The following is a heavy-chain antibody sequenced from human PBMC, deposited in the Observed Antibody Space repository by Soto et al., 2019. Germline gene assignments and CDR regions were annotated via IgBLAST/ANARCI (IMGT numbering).Heavy chain of an antibody. CDR1: GGTFSSYS. J-gene: IGHJ4*02. CDR3: ARDGGRHSGGVDY. V-gene: IGHV1-69*01. D-gene: IGHD1-26*01. Sequence: QVQLVQSGAEVKKPGSSVKVSCKASGGTFSSYSINWVRQAPGQGLEWMGEIIPIVGTANYAQKFPGRVTITADESTSTAYMELSSLRSEDTAVYYCARDGGRHSGGVDYWGQGTLVTVSS. CDR2: IIPIVGTA.